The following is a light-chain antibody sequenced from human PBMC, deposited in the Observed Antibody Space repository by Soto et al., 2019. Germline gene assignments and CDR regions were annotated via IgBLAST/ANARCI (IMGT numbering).Light chain of an antibody. CDR2: GAS. V-gene: IGKV3-20*01. J-gene: IGKJ1*01. CDR3: QQYGSSPWT. CDR1: QSVSSSY. Sequence: EIVLTQSPGTLSLSPGERATLSCRASQSVSSSYLAWYQQKPGQAPRLLIYGASSRATGIPDRFSGSGSGPDFTLTISRLEPEDSAAYYCQQYGSSPWTFGQGTKVDTK.